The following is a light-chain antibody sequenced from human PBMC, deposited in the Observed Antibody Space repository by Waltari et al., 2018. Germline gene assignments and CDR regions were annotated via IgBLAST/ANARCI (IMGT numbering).Light chain of an antibody. CDR2: QDT. CDR3: AAWDDSLSGLV. Sequence: SYELTQPPSVSASPGQTASIPRIGAKLGDKYTSWDQQKPGQSPVLVIYQDTKRPPGVPDRFSGSKSGSSASLAISGLQSEDEADYYCAAWDDSLSGLVFGGGTKVTVL. V-gene: IGLV3-1*01. CDR1: KLGDKY. J-gene: IGLJ2*01.